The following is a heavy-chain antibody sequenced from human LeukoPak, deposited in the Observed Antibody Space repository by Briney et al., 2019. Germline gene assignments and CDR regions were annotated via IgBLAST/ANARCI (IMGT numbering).Heavy chain of an antibody. V-gene: IGHV3-30*02. CDR1: GFTFSSYG. Sequence: PGGSLRLSCAASGFTFSSYGMHWVRQAPGKGLEWLAYIRHDGSNKYYADCVKGRFTISRDNSKNTLYLQMNSLRAEDTAVYYCATEGDLTVTTAEYFQHWGQGTLVTVSS. CDR3: ATEGDLTVTTAEYFQH. J-gene: IGHJ1*01. CDR2: IRHDGSNK. D-gene: IGHD4-17*01.